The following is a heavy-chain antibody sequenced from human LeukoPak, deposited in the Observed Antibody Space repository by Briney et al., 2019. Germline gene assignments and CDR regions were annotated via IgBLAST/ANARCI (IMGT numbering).Heavy chain of an antibody. CDR1: GFTFSSYS. CDR2: ISSSSSYI. Sequence: GGSLRLSCAASGFTFSSYSMNWVRQAPGKGLEWVSSISSSSSYIDYADSVKGRFTISRDNAKNSLYLQMNSLRAEDTAVYYCARDLGLAWFDPWGQGTLVTVSS. J-gene: IGHJ5*02. V-gene: IGHV3-21*01. CDR3: ARDLGLAWFDP.